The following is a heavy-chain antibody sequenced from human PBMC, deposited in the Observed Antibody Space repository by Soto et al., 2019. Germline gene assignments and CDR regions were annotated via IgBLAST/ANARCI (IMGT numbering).Heavy chain of an antibody. Sequence: PSETLSLTCTVSGGSISSYYWSWIRQPPGKGLERIGYIYYSGSTNYNPSLKSRVTISVDTSKNQFSLKLSSVTAADTAVYYCARYSYYDSSGYPGFDYWGQGTLVTVSS. CDR3: ARYSYYDSSGYPGFDY. D-gene: IGHD3-22*01. CDR1: GGSISSYY. J-gene: IGHJ4*02. CDR2: IYYSGST. V-gene: IGHV4-59*01.